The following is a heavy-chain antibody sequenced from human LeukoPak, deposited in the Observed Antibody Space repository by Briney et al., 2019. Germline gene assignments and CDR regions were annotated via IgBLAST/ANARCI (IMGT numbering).Heavy chain of an antibody. Sequence: ASVKVSCKASGYTFTSYYMHWVRQAPGQGLEWMGIINPSGGSTSYAQKFQGRVTMTRDMSTSTVCMELSSLRSEDTAVYYCARAIGCSSTRCMGSDAFDIWGQGTMVTVSS. CDR1: GYTFTSYY. D-gene: IGHD2-2*01. CDR2: INPSGGST. CDR3: ARAIGCSSTRCMGSDAFDI. J-gene: IGHJ3*02. V-gene: IGHV1-46*01.